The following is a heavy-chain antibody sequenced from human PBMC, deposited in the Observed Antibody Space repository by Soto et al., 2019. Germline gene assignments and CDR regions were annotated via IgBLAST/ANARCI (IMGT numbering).Heavy chain of an antibody. Sequence: QVQLQESGPGLVKPSQTLSLTCIVSGDSITSGNYYWSWIRQHPGKGLEWIGYIHHSGNTYYIPSLNSRLSLSMDTSKNQFSLRLSSVTAADTALYYCARPNYDIFTGLSGFDIWGQGTMVTVSS. D-gene: IGHD3-9*01. CDR3: ARPNYDIFTGLSGFDI. J-gene: IGHJ3*02. CDR1: GDSITSGNYY. CDR2: IHHSGNT. V-gene: IGHV4-31*03.